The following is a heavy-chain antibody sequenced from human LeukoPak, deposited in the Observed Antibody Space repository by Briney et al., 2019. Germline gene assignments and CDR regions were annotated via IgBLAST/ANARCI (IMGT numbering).Heavy chain of an antibody. CDR2: IYTSGST. V-gene: IGHV4-39*07. CDR1: GGSISSSSYY. Sequence: PSETLSLTCSVSGGSISSSSYYWGWIRQPPGKGLEWIGRIYTSGSTNYNPSLKSRVTMSVDTSKNQFSLKLSSVTAADTAVYYCARENSSGYYSRWFDPWGQGTLVTVSS. CDR3: ARENSSGYYSRWFDP. D-gene: IGHD3-22*01. J-gene: IGHJ5*02.